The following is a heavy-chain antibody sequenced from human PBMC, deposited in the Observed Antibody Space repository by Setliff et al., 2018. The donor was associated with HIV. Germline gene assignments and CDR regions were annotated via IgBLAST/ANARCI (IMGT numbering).Heavy chain of an antibody. D-gene: IGHD2-8*01. V-gene: IGHV4-4*07. Sequence: PSETLSLTCTVSGGSMSTHYWSWLRQPAGKGLEWIGRIYSNGNTDYNPPLKSRVTISEDTSKNQFSLKVNSATAADTAMYFCARESPDGLDYWGQGTLVTVSS. CDR3: ARESPDGLDY. J-gene: IGHJ4*02. CDR2: IYSNGNT. CDR1: GGSMSTHY.